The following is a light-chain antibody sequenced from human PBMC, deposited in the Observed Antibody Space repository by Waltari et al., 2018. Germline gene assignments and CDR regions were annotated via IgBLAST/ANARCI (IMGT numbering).Light chain of an antibody. CDR3: QSYDNRLSGSYV. CDR1: SSNIGAGYD. Sequence: QSVLTQPPSVSGAPGQRVTISCTGSSSNIGAGYDVHWYQQLPGTAPKPLIYANINRPSGVPDRFSRPKSGTSASLAITGLQAEDEADYYCQSYDNRLSGSYVFGIGTKVTVL. CDR2: ANI. V-gene: IGLV1-40*01. J-gene: IGLJ1*01.